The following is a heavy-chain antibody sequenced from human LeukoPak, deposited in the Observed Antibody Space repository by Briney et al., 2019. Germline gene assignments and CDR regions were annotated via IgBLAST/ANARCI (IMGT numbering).Heavy chain of an antibody. CDR1: GYSVRSFY. D-gene: IGHD3-10*01. CDR3: ASGSGSYSHWFDP. J-gene: IGHJ5*02. Sequence: SETLSLTCTVSGYSVRSFYWNWIRQSADKGLEWIGRFYTSGITKYNPSLQSRVAMSVDTSKNQFSLKLTSVTAADTAVYYCASGSGSYSHWFDPWGQGILVTVSS. V-gene: IGHV4-4*07. CDR2: FYTSGIT.